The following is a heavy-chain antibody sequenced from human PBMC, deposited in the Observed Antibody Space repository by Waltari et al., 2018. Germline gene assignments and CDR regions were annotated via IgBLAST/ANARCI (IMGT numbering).Heavy chain of an antibody. CDR3: ATTLWQQLVLGPYYYGMDV. CDR2: ISYSGRT. V-gene: IGHV4-31*03. CDR1: GGSISSGGYY. D-gene: IGHD6-13*01. J-gene: IGHJ6*02. Sequence: QVQLQESGPGLVKPSQTLSLTCTVSGGSISSGGYYWSWIRQHPGKGLEWIGYISYSGRTCDNPSLKSRVTISVDTSKNQFSRKLSSVTAADTAVYYCATTLWQQLVLGPYYYGMDVWGQVTTVTVSS.